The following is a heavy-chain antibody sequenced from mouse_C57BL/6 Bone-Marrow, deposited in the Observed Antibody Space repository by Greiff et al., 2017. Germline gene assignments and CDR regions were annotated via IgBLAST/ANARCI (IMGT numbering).Heavy chain of an antibody. V-gene: IGHV7-3*01. Sequence: EVKLMESGGGLVQPGGSLSLSCAASGFTFTDYYMSWVRQPPGKALEWLGFIRNKANGYTTEYSASVKGRFTISRDNSQSILYLQMNALRAKDSATYYCARWDYYGSSFLSYWGQGTTLTVSS. CDR1: GFTFTDYY. CDR3: ARWDYYGSSFLSY. D-gene: IGHD1-1*01. CDR2: IRNKANGYTT. J-gene: IGHJ2*01.